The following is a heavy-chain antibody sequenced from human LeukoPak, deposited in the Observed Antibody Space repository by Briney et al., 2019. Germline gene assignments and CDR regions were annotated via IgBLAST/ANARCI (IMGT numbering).Heavy chain of an antibody. V-gene: IGHV1-2*02. Sequence: ASVKVSCKASGYTFTGYYMHWVRQAPGQGLEWMGWINPNSGGTNYAQKFQGRVTMTRDTSISTAYMELSRLRSDDMAVYYCARPLAPYYDSSGYYGDAFDIWGQGTMVTVSS. CDR1: GYTFTGYY. D-gene: IGHD3-22*01. CDR3: ARPLAPYYDSSGYYGDAFDI. CDR2: INPNSGGT. J-gene: IGHJ3*02.